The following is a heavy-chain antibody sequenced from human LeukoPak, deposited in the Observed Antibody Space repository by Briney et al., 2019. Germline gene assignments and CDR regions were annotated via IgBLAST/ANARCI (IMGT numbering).Heavy chain of an antibody. Sequence: ASVKVSCKASGYTFTGYYKHWVRQAPGQGLEWMGWINPNSGGTNYAQKFQGRVTITTDESTSTAYMELSSLRSEDTAVYYCARDSRVDAFDIWGQGTMVTVSS. J-gene: IGHJ3*02. D-gene: IGHD6-6*01. CDR1: GYTFTGYY. CDR3: ARDSRVDAFDI. V-gene: IGHV1-2*02. CDR2: INPNSGGT.